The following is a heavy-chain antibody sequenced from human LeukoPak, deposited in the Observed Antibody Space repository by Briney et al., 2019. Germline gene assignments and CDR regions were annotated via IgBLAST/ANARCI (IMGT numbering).Heavy chain of an antibody. V-gene: IGHV3-53*01. D-gene: IGHD2-2*01. CDR2: IYSGGST. CDR1: GFTVSTYY. J-gene: IGHJ4*02. Sequence: GGSLRLSCAASGFTVSTYYMTWVRQAPGRGLECVSVIYSGGSTYYADSVKGRFTISRDTSKNTLYLQMNSLRAEDTAMYYCARGLGYCTSTTCLLPFDYWGQGTLVTVSS. CDR3: ARGLGYCTSTTCLLPFDY.